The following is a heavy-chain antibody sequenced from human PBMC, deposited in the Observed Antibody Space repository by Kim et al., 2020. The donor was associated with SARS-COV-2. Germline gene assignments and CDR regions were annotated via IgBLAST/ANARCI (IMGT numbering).Heavy chain of an antibody. CDR3: ARLGNIAVPWYDWFDP. CDR1: GGSISSGSYY. Sequence: SETLSLTCTVSGGSISSGSYYWSWIRQPAGKGLEWIGRIYTSGSTNYNPSLKSRVTISVDTSKNQFSLKLSSVTATDTAVYYCARLGNIAVPWYDWFDPWGQGTLVTVSS. D-gene: IGHD6-19*01. V-gene: IGHV4-61*02. J-gene: IGHJ5*02. CDR2: IYTSGST.